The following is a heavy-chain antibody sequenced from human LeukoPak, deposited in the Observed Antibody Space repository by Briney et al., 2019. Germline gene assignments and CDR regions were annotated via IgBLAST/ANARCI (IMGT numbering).Heavy chain of an antibody. D-gene: IGHD1-26*01. CDR2: IGYSSSPI. V-gene: IGHV3-48*01. Sequence: GGSLRLSCTASGFTLSTYSMNWVRQAPGKGLEWVSYIGYSSSPIHYADSVKGRFTISRDNSKNTLYLQMNSLRAEDTAVYYCAKDTFRRPYSGSQSHWGQGTLVTVSS. CDR3: AKDTFRRPYSGSQSH. CDR1: GFTLSTYS. J-gene: IGHJ4*02.